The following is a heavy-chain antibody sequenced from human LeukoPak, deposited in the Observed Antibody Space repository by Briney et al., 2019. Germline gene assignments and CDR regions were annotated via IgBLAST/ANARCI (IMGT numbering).Heavy chain of an antibody. CDR1: GFTFDDYA. J-gene: IGHJ4*02. CDR2: IKWNGGST. D-gene: IGHD3-3*01. CDR3: ARVKGSGYRNSIDY. Sequence: GGSLRLSCAASGFTFDDYAMNWVRQAPGKGLEWVAGIKWNGGSTYYRDYVKGRFTLSRENAKNSLYLQMNSLRAEDTALYCCARVKGSGYRNSIDYWGQGTLVTVSS. V-gene: IGHV3-20*04.